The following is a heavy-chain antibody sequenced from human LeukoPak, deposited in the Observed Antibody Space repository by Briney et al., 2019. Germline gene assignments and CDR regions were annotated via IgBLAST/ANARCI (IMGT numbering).Heavy chain of an antibody. Sequence: PRASVKVSCKASGYTFSTYYMHWVRQAPGQGPEWVGVSNPSGGTTTYAQKFQGRVTMTRDTSTSTVYMELSSLRIEDTAVYYCSRDLGGSYNDYWGQGTMVTVSS. CDR2: SNPSGGTT. CDR3: SRDLGGSYNDY. J-gene: IGHJ4*02. CDR1: GYTFSTYY. V-gene: IGHV1-46*01. D-gene: IGHD1-26*01.